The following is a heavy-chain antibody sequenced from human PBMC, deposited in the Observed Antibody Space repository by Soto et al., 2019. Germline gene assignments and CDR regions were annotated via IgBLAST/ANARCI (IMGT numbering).Heavy chain of an antibody. D-gene: IGHD3-3*01. CDR3: VKDGLTSVFGLVHDGSDI. CDR2: ISWNSGSI. CDR1: GFSFGDYG. Sequence: EVQLVESGGGLVQPGRSLRLSCVASGFSFGDYGMHWVRQAPGRGPEWVSGISWNSGSIGYAETVKGRFTISRDNAKNSLYLQMNSLRAEDTALYYCVKDGLTSVFGLVHDGSDIWGHGTMVTVSS. J-gene: IGHJ3*02. V-gene: IGHV3-9*01.